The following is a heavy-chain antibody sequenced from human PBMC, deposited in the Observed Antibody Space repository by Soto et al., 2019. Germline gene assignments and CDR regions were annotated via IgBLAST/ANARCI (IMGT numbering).Heavy chain of an antibody. CDR2: ISYDGSNK. Sequence: QVQLVESGGGVVKPGRSLRLSCAASGFTFSSYGMHWVRQAPGKGLEWVAVISYDGSNKYYADSVKGRFTISRDNSKNTLYLQMNSLRAEDKAVYYCAKEKGIAVAGGFDYWGQGTLVTVSS. J-gene: IGHJ4*02. V-gene: IGHV3-30*18. D-gene: IGHD6-19*01. CDR1: GFTFSSYG. CDR3: AKEKGIAVAGGFDY.